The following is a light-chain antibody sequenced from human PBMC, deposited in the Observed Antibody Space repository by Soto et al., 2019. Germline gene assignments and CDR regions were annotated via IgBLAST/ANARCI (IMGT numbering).Light chain of an antibody. V-gene: IGKV3-20*01. J-gene: IGKJ1*01. CDR2: GTS. CDR1: QSVSSY. Sequence: EIVLTQSPATLSLSPGERATLSFRASQSVSSYLAWYQQKPGQAPRLLIYGTSNRATGIPDGFSGSGSGTDFSLTISSLEPGDLAVYYCQQYGSSPRTFGQGTKVDIK. CDR3: QQYGSSPRT.